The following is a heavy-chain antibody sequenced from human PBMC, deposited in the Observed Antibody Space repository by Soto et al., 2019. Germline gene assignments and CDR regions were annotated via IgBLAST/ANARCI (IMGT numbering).Heavy chain of an antibody. CDR3: ARGRGYCSSTSCYVYWFDP. CDR2: MNPNSGNT. D-gene: IGHD2-2*01. CDR1: GYTFTSYD. V-gene: IGHV1-8*01. J-gene: IGHJ5*02. Sequence: ASVKVSCKASGYTFTSYDINRVRQATGQGLEWMGWMNPNSGNTGYAQKFQGRVTMTRNTSISTAYMELSSLRSEDTAVYYCARGRGYCSSTSCYVYWFDPWGQGTLVTVSS.